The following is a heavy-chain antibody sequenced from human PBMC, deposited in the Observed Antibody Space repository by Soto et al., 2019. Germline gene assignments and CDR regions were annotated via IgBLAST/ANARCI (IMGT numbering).Heavy chain of an antibody. D-gene: IGHD3-22*01. CDR2: IDRDGSSA. Sequence: PGGSLRLSCAASGFIFNNYWMHWVRQAPWKGLVWVSRIDRDGSSANYADSVKGRFTISRDNAKNTQYLQMSSLRADDTAVYYCVKGEYYYDSSGYYPFDYWGQGTLVTVSS. CDR1: GFIFNNYW. J-gene: IGHJ4*02. CDR3: VKGEYYYDSSGYYPFDY. V-gene: IGHV3-74*01.